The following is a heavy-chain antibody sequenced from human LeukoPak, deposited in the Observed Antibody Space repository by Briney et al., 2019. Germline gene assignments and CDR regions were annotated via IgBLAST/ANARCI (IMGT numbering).Heavy chain of an antibody. V-gene: IGHV3-64*01. Sequence: GGSLRLSCAASGFTFSSYAMHWVRQAPGKGLEYVSAISSKGGNTYYANSVKGRFTISRDNSKNTLYLQMGSLRAEDTAVYYCARAHYYDSSGYYSPGIGYWGQGTLVTVSS. J-gene: IGHJ4*02. CDR1: GFTFSSYA. D-gene: IGHD3-22*01. CDR2: ISSKGGNT. CDR3: ARAHYYDSSGYYSPGIGY.